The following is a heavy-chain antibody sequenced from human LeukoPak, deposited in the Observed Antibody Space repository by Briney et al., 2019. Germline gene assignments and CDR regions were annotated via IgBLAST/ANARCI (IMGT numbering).Heavy chain of an antibody. CDR2: IRYDGKNQ. D-gene: IGHD6-25*01. CDR1: GFTFNSYG. CDR3: AKDQSGTGWYVDD. Sequence: GGSLRLSCAASGFTFNSYGMHWARQAPGKWLEWVAFIRYDGKNQYYADSVKGRFTISRDNSKNMLYLQMSSLRAEDTAVFYCAKDQSGTGWYVDDWGQGTLVTVSS. V-gene: IGHV3-30*02. J-gene: IGHJ4*02.